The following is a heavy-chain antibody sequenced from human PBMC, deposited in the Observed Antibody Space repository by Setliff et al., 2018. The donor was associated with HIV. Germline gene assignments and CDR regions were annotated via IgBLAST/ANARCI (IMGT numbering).Heavy chain of an antibody. J-gene: IGHJ4*02. D-gene: IGHD3-22*01. CDR2: IYYSGST. CDR1: GGSINNNNYY. CDR3: ARAYFFDSGGYYQFDY. V-gene: IGHV4-39*07. Sequence: SETLSLTCTVSGGSINNNNYYWGWIRQPPGKGLEWIGYIYYSGSTYYNPSLKSRVTISVDTSKNQFSLKLSSVTAADTAVYYCARAYFFDSGGYYQFDYWGQGTLVTVSS.